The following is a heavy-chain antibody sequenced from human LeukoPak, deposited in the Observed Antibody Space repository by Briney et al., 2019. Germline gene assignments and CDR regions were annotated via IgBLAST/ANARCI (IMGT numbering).Heavy chain of an antibody. V-gene: IGHV4-30-2*01. CDR1: GGSITSGGNS. Sequence: SETLSLTCVVSGGSITSGGNSRTWIRQPPRKGLEWIVDIYHNGITYYSPSLMRRVSMSMDRSKNQFSLKLTNVTAADTAVYYCARDRVVSKSRGPQTYYSYYGMDVWGQGTTVTVSS. CDR3: ARDRVVSKSRGPQTYYSYYGMDV. J-gene: IGHJ6*02. CDR2: IYHNGIT. D-gene: IGHD3-10*01.